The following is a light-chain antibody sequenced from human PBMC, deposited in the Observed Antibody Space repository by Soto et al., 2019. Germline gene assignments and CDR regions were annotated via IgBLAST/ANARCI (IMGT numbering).Light chain of an antibody. CDR2: DVS. CDR3: SSYTSSSTLPYV. CDR1: SSDVGGYNY. J-gene: IGLJ1*01. V-gene: IGLV2-14*01. Sequence: QSALTQPASVSGSPGQSITISCTGTSSDVGGYNYVPWYQQHPSKTPQLMIYDVSNRPSGASNRFSGSKSGNTASLTISGLQAEDEDDYYCSSYTSSSTLPYVRGTGTKVTAL.